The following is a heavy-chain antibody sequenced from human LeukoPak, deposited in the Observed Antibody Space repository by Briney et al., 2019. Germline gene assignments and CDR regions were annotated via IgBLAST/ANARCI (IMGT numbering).Heavy chain of an antibody. V-gene: IGHV3-30*02. J-gene: IGHJ4*02. Sequence: PGGSLRLSCAASGFTFSTYGMHWVRQAPGKGLEWVAFIQFDGNNKYYADSVKGRFTISRDNAKNSLYLQMNSLRAEDTAVYYCASYSGSYYGWRYFDYWGQGTLVTVSS. D-gene: IGHD1-26*01. CDR2: IQFDGNNK. CDR3: ASYSGSYYGWRYFDY. CDR1: GFTFSTYG.